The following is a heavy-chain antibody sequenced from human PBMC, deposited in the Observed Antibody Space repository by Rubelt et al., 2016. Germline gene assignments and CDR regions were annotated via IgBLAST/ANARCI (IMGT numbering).Heavy chain of an antibody. CDR2: IKQDGTEK. Sequence: GGSLRLSCAASGFSFSGSWMTWVRQAPGKGLEWVANIKQDGTEKYYVDSVKGRFAISRDNARNSLYLQMNSLRVEDTAVYYCTQNTGDNWGQGTLVTVSS. J-gene: IGHJ4*02. D-gene: IGHD2-21*01. V-gene: IGHV3-7*02. CDR1: GFSFSGSW. CDR3: TQNTGDN.